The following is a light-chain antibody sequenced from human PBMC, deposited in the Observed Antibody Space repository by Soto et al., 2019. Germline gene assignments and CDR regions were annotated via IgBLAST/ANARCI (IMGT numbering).Light chain of an antibody. J-gene: IGKJ2*01. V-gene: IGKV4-1*01. CDR2: WAS. Sequence: DIVMTQSPDSLAVSLGERATINCKSSQSILRGSSNQNHLAWYQQKPGQPPKLLIHWASTREAGVPDRFSGSGSGTDFILTINSLQAEDVAVYYCHQYYSYPRTFGQGTKLEIK. CDR3: HQYYSYPRT. CDR1: QSILRGSSNQNH.